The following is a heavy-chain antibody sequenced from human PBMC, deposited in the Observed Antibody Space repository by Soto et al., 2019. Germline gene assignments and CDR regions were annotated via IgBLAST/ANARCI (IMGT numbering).Heavy chain of an antibody. D-gene: IGHD2-15*01. Sequence: ASVKVSCKASGYTFTGYYMHWVRQAPGQGLEWMGWINPNSGGTNYAQKFQGRVTMTRDTSISTAYMELSRLRSDDTAVYYCVPLGYCSGGSCYRMDVWGQGTTVTVSS. J-gene: IGHJ6*02. CDR3: VPLGYCSGGSCYRMDV. V-gene: IGHV1-2*02. CDR2: INPNSGGT. CDR1: GYTFTGYY.